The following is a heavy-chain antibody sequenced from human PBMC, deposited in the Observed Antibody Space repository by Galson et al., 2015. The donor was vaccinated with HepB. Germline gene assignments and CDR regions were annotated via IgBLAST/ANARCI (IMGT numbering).Heavy chain of an antibody. CDR3: ARGEDGAAAGTADY. CDR1: GGTFSSYA. Sequence: SVTVSCKASGGTFSSYAISWVRQAPGQGLEWMGGIIPIFGTANYAQKFQGRVTITADKSTSTAYMELSSLRSEDTAVYYCARGEDGAAAGTADYWGQGTLVTVSS. CDR2: IIPIFGTA. D-gene: IGHD6-13*01. J-gene: IGHJ4*02. V-gene: IGHV1-69*06.